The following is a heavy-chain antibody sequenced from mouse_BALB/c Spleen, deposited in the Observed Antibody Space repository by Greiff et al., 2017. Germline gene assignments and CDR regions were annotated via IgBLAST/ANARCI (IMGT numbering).Heavy chain of an antibody. J-gene: IGHJ2*01. D-gene: IGHD2-10*02. CDR3: ARKYGNYDFDY. CDR1: GYSFTGYY. Sequence: EVQLQQSGPELVKPGASVKISCKASGYSFTGYYMHWVKQSHVKSLEWIGRINPYNGATSYNQNFKDKASLTVDKSSSTAYMELHSLTSEDSAVYYCARKYGNYDFDYGGQGTTLTVSS. CDR2: INPYNGAT. V-gene: IGHV1-26*01.